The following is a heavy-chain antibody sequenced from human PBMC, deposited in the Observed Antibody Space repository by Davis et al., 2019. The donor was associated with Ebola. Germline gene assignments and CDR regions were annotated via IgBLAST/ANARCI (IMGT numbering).Heavy chain of an antibody. V-gene: IGHV6-1*01. CDR3: AALFSGSYLAYVDV. CDR1: WDRVSSNSAA. CDR2: TCYRSKWYN. Sequence: SQTLSLPCAISWDRVSSNSAAWTWIRQSPSRGLEWLGRTCYRSKWYNDYAVSVRSRITINPDTSKNQFSLKLSSVSAADTAVYYCAALFSGSYLAYVDVWGKGTTVTVS. D-gene: IGHD1-26*01. J-gene: IGHJ6*03.